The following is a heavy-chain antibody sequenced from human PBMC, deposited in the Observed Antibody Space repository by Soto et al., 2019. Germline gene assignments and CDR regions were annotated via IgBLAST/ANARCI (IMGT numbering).Heavy chain of an antibody. CDR2: INPSGGST. CDR3: AREMAVCSSTSCYRGYYYYGMDV. V-gene: IGHV1-46*01. D-gene: IGHD2-2*02. Sequence: ASVKVSCKASGYTFTSYYMHWVRQAPGQGLEWMGIINPSGGSTSYAQKFQGRVTMTRDTSTSTVYMELSSLRSEDTAVYYCAREMAVCSSTSCYRGYYYYGMDVWGQGTTVTVSS. J-gene: IGHJ6*02. CDR1: GYTFTSYY.